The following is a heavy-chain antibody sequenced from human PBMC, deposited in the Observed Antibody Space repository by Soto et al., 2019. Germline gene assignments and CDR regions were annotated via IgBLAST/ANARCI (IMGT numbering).Heavy chain of an antibody. Sequence: EXLKXXXXXSGYSFTNYWIGWVRQMPGKXXXXXXXXXXXXXXTRYSPSFQGQVTVSVDKSISTAYLQRGSLKASDTAMYYCVRPDSTGYYTHWGQGTPVTVSS. V-gene: IGHV5-51*01. D-gene: IGHD3-3*01. CDR3: VRPDSTGYYTH. J-gene: IGHJ4*02. CDR2: XXXXXXXT. CDR1: GYSFTNYW.